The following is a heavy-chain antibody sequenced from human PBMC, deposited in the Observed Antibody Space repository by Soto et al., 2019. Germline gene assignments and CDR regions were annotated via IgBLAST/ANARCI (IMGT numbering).Heavy chain of an antibody. CDR2: IIPIFGTA. J-gene: IGHJ4*02. CDR1: GGTFSSYA. V-gene: IGHV1-69*13. D-gene: IGHD3-22*01. CDR3: ARVVAPWDSSGYYYFDY. Sequence: SVKVSCKASGGTFSSYAISWVRQAPGQGLEWMGGIIPIFGTANYAQKIQGRVTITADESTITAYLELSSLRSEDTSVYYCARVVAPWDSSGYYYFDYWGQGTLVTVSS.